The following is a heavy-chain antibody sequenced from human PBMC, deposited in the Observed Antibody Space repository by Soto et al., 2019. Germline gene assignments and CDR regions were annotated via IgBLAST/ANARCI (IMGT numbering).Heavy chain of an antibody. J-gene: IGHJ2*01. CDR2: ISNGGDAV. Sequence: QVQLVESGGGLVKPGGSLRLSCAASGFTFSDYYMSWIRQVPGKGLEWVSYISNGGDAVDYADSVKGRFTISRDNAENSLYLQMNRLKVEDTAVYYCAKETWYLDLWGRGTLVTVSS. CDR1: GFTFSDYY. V-gene: IGHV3-11*01. CDR3: AKETWYLDL.